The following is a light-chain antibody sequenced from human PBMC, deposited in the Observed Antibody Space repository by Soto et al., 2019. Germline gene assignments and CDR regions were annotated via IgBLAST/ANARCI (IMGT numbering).Light chain of an antibody. J-gene: IGKJ1*01. CDR1: QSVLYSSNNKNH. CDR2: WAS. Sequence: DIVMSVDLGALGIIKKKRATINCESSQSVLYSSNNKNHLAWYQQNTGQPPKPLIYWASTRESGVPDRFSGSGSGTDCTLTISSLQAEDVAVYYCQQYYSTPFTFGQGTKVDI. CDR3: QQYYSTPFT. V-gene: IGKV4-1*01.